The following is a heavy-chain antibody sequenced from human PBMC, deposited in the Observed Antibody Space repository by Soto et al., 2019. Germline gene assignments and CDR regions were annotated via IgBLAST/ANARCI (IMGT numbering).Heavy chain of an antibody. D-gene: IGHD3-9*01. CDR2: VFSNDEK. V-gene: IGHV2-26*01. Sequence: QVTLKESGPVLVKPTETLTLTCTVSGFSLSNTRMGVSWIRQPPGKALEWLAHVFSNDEKSYSTSLKSRLYIFKNTSKRQDVLIMTNIKPVAPAIYYWLRMGYGSFYWLPDPQNAIDLMGQSITVTVSS. CDR1: GFSLSNTRMG. CDR3: LRMGYGSFYWLPDPQNAIDL. J-gene: IGHJ6*01.